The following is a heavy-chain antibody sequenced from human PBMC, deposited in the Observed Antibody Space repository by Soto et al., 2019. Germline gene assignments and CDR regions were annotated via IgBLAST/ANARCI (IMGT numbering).Heavy chain of an antibody. J-gene: IGHJ1*01. CDR1: GFTFSSYW. D-gene: IGHD6-6*01. V-gene: IGHV3-7*03. Sequence: GGSLRLSCAASGFTFSSYWMSWVRQAPGKGLEWVANITQDGSEKYYVDAVTGRFTISTDNAKTSLYLQMNSMRAEDTAVYYCASSYLECSSLIAEYFQHWGQGTLVTVSS. CDR3: ASSYLECSSLIAEYFQH. CDR2: ITQDGSEK.